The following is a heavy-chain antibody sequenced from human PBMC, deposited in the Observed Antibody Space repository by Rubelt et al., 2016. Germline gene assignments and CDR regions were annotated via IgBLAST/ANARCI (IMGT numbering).Heavy chain of an antibody. CDR3: TTDRYYYDSSGFPWFDP. D-gene: IGHD3-22*01. Sequence: SLRLSCAASGFTFSNAWMSWVRQAPGKGLEWVGRIKSKTDGGTTDYAAPVKGRFTISRDDSKNTLYLQMNSLKTEDKAVYYCTTDRYYYDSSGFPWFDPWGQGTLVTVSS. J-gene: IGHJ5*02. CDR2: IKSKTDGGTT. V-gene: IGHV3-15*01. CDR1: GFTFSNAW.